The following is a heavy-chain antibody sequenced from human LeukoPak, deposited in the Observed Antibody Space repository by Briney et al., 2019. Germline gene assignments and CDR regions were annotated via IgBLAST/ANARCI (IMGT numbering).Heavy chain of an antibody. Sequence: GGSLRLSCAASGFTFSNYSMNWVRQAPGKGLEWVSYISRSSTTIYYADSVKGRFTISRDNAKNSLYLQMNSLRAEDTAVYYCATCGYIRSWYFGWGQGTLVTVSS. CDR1: GFTFSNYS. V-gene: IGHV3-48*01. J-gene: IGHJ4*02. CDR2: ISRSSTTI. CDR3: ATCGYIRSWYFG. D-gene: IGHD6-13*01.